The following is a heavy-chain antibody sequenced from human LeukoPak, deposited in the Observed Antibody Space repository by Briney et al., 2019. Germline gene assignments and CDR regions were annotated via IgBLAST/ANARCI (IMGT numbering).Heavy chain of an antibody. CDR1: GGSISTYY. Sequence: KASETLSLTCTVSGGSISTYYWSWIRQPPGKGLEWIGYIYYSGSTNYNPSFKSRVTISVDTSKNQFSLRLSSVTAADTAVYYCTRTDSASSIDYWGQGTLVTVSS. CDR2: IYYSGST. V-gene: IGHV4-59*12. D-gene: IGHD1-26*01. J-gene: IGHJ4*02. CDR3: TRTDSASSIDY.